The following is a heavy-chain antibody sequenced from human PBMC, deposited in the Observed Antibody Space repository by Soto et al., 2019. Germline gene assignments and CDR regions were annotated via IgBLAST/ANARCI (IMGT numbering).Heavy chain of an antibody. J-gene: IGHJ3*02. D-gene: IGHD2-2*01. Sequence: QVPLVQSGAEVKKPGSSVKVSCKASGGTFSSYTISWVRQAPGQGLEWMGRIIPILGIANYAQKFQGRVTITADKSTSTAYMELSSLRSEDTAVYYCARSRYCSSTSCYDPGAFDIWGQGTMVTVSS. V-gene: IGHV1-69*02. CDR3: ARSRYCSSTSCYDPGAFDI. CDR1: GGTFSSYT. CDR2: IIPILGIA.